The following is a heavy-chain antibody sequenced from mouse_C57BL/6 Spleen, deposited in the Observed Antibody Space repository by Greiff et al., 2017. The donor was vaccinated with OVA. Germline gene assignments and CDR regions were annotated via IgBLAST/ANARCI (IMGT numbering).Heavy chain of an antibody. D-gene: IGHD2-1*01. V-gene: IGHV1-55*01. CDR3: ARSGTTVTYFDY. CDR2: IYPGSGST. J-gene: IGHJ2*01. Sequence: QVPLQQPGAELVKPGASVKMSCNASGYTFTSSWITWVKQRPGQVLEWIGDIYPGSGSTNYNEKFKSKATLTVDTSSSTAYMQLSSLTSEDSAVYYCARSGTTVTYFDYWGQGTTLTVSS. CDR1: GYTFTSSW.